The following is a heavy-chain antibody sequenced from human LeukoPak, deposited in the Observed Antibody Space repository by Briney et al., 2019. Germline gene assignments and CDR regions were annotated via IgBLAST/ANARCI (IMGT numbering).Heavy chain of an antibody. CDR2: ISGSGGST. V-gene: IGHV3-23*01. Sequence: GGSLRLSCAASGFTFSSYAMNWVRQAPGKGLEWVSGISGSGGSTYNADSVKGRFTIFRDNSKNTLYLQMNSLRAEDTAVYYCAKDRYSNYGNWFDPWGQGTLVTVFS. J-gene: IGHJ5*02. CDR3: AKDRYSNYGNWFDP. D-gene: IGHD4-11*01. CDR1: GFTFSSYA.